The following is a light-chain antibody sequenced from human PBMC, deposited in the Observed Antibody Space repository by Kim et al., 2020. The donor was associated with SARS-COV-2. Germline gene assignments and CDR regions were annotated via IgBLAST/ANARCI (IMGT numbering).Light chain of an antibody. J-gene: IGKJ1*01. V-gene: IGKV1-5*01. CDR1: QRNKRW. CDR2: DGS. CDR3: QQYNSPWT. Sequence: GDRGNITCRASQRNKRWLDWYQQKPGKGPKLLIYDGSNLERGVPSRFRGSGSGTEITFPNNSLQPDEFATYYCQQYNSPWTFGQGTKVDIK.